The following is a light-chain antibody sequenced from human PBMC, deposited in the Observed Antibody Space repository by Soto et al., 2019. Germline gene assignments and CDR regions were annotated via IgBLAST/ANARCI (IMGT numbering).Light chain of an antibody. J-gene: IGLJ1*01. V-gene: IGLV7-46*01. CDR2: DTS. CDR1: TGAVTSGHY. CDR3: LLSYSGARPYV. Sequence: AVVTQEPSLTVSPGGTVTLTCGSSTGAVTSGHYPYWFQQKPGQAPRTLIYDTSKKQFWTPARFSGSLLGGKAALTLSGAQPGDEADYYCLLSYSGARPYVFGAGTKVTV.